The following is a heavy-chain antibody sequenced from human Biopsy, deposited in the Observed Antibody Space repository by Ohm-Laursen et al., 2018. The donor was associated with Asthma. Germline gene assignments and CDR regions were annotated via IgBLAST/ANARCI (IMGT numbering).Heavy chain of an antibody. CDR3: ATNSGAYKNSLGDGLDV. Sequence: SLRLSCAASGFTFSSYALSWVRQAPGKGLEWVSGISGDAQRTYYEDSVKGRFTISRDNSKNTIYLQLNSLRAEDTAVYYCATNSGAYKNSLGDGLDVWGQGTTVIVSS. D-gene: IGHD1-26*01. CDR2: ISGDAQRT. CDR1: GFTFSSYA. V-gene: IGHV3-23*01. J-gene: IGHJ6*02.